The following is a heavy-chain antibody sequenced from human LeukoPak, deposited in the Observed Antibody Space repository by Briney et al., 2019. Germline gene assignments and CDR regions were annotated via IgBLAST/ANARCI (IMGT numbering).Heavy chain of an antibody. V-gene: IGHV1-24*01. CDR2: FDPEDGET. Sequence: EASVKVSCKVSGYTLTELSMHWVRQAPGKGLEWMGGFDPEDGETIYAQKFQGRVTMTEDTSTDTAYMGLSSLRSEDTAVYYCATVVGSAWFDPWGQGTLVTVSS. CDR3: ATVVGSAWFDP. D-gene: IGHD3-10*01. CDR1: GYTLTELS. J-gene: IGHJ5*02.